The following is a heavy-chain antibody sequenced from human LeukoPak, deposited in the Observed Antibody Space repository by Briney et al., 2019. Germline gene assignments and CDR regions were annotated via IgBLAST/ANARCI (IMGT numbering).Heavy chain of an antibody. V-gene: IGHV4-59*12. D-gene: IGHD6-6*01. CDR1: GGSINSYS. CDR2: IYDNGST. CDR3: AAGKQLVDDAFDI. J-gene: IGHJ3*02. Sequence: SETLSLTCTVSGGSINSYSWSWIRQPPGEGLEWIGYIYDNGSTKYNPSLKSRVTISVDTSKNQFSLKLSSVTAADTAVYYCAAGKQLVDDAFDIWGQGTMVTVSS.